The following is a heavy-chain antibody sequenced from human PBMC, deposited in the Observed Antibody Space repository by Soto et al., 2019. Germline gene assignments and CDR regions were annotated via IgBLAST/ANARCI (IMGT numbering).Heavy chain of an antibody. D-gene: IGHD6-6*01. V-gene: IGHV3-33*01. J-gene: IGHJ4*02. CDR1: GFTFSSYG. Sequence: GGSLRLSCAASGFTFSSYGMHWVRQAPGKGLEWVAVIWYDGSNKYYADSVKGRFTISRDNSKNTLYLQMNSLRAEDTAVYYCARVISSRDYFDYWGQGTLVTVSS. CDR2: IWYDGSNK. CDR3: ARVISSRDYFDY.